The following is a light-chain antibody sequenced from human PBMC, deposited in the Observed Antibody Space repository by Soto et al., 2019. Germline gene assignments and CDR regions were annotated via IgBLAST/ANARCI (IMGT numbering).Light chain of an antibody. CDR3: MQGTHWPPT. J-gene: IGKJ1*01. Sequence: DVVMTQSPLSLPVTLGQPASISCRSSQSLVYSDGNTYLNWFQQRPGQSPRRLIYKVSNRDSGVPDRFSGSGSGTDFTLKISRVEAEDVGGYYCMQGTHWPPTFGQGTKVDIK. V-gene: IGKV2-30*01. CDR1: QSLVYSDGNTY. CDR2: KVS.